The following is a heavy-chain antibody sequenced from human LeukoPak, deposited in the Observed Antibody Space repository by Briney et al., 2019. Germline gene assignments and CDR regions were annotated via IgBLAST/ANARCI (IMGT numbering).Heavy chain of an antibody. D-gene: IGHD6-19*01. CDR3: ACSMSSDWNYYNAMDV. J-gene: IGHJ6*02. Sequence: SETLSLTCTTSSGATSNYYWRWIRQPPGKGLEWIGYFHYSGSTRFNPSLKSRVTISVDTSNNQFSLKLSSVTAADTAVYYCACSMSSDWNYYNAMDVWGQGNTVTVSS. CDR1: SGATSNYY. CDR2: FHYSGST. V-gene: IGHV4-59*12.